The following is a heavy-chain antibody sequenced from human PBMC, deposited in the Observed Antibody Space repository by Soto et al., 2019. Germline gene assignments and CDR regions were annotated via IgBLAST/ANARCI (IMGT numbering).Heavy chain of an antibody. CDR3: ARVYYYDSSGADY. D-gene: IGHD3-22*01. J-gene: IGHJ4*02. V-gene: IGHV1-2*02. Sequence: SVKGCCNASAYPFTGYYMHSVRQAPGQGLEWMGWINPNSGGTNYAQKFQGRVTMTRDTSISTAYMELSRLRSDDTAVYYWARVYYYDSSGADYWGQGTLVTVSS. CDR2: INPNSGGT. CDR1: AYPFTGYY.